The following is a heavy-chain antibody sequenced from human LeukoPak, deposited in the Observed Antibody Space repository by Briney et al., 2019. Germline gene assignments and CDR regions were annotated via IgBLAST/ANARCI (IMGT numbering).Heavy chain of an antibody. V-gene: IGHV1-8*03. CDR1: GYTFATYD. D-gene: IGHD4-23*01. J-gene: IGHJ6*03. Sequence: ASVRVSCKASGYTFATYDINWVRQATGQGPEWMGWMNPSSGNTGYAQKFQGRVTITRNTSISTAYMELSSLRSEDTAVYYCARAPGLRWSMDVWGKGTTVTVSS. CDR3: ARAPGLRWSMDV. CDR2: MNPSSGNT.